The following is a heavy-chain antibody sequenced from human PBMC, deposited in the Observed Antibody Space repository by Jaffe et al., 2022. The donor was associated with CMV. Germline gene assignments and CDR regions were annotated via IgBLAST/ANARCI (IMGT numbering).Heavy chain of an antibody. CDR1: GFSFSTYY. J-gene: IGHJ4*02. CDR2: INPDGSKK. CDR3: ARDLNWGAY. Sequence: EVHLVESGGGLVQPGGSLRLSCAASGFSFSTYYMTWVRQAPGKGLEWVAHINPDGSKKYYVDSVKGRFTISRDNAKNSLYLQMNSLRAEDTAVYYCARDLNWGAYWGQGTLVAVSS. D-gene: IGHD7-27*01. V-gene: IGHV3-7*01.